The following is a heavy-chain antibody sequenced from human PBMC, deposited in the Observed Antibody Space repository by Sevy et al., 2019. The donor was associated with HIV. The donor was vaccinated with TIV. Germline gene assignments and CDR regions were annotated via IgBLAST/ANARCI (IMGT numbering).Heavy chain of an antibody. CDR2: IARNSYEAYGGTT. Sequence: GGSLRLSCAASGFTFDDYAMSWFRQAPGKGLEWVAFIARNSYEAYGGTTEYAAYVKGRFINSRDDSKSIAYLQMNSLKTEDTAVYYCSSGLATADTPEYYFDYWGQGTLVTVSS. CDR1: GFTFDDYA. D-gene: IGHD5-12*01. CDR3: SSGLATADTPEYYFDY. J-gene: IGHJ4*02. V-gene: IGHV3-49*03.